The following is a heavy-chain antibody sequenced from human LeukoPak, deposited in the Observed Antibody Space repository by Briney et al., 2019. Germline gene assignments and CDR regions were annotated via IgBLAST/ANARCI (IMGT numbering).Heavy chain of an antibody. CDR2: TIPIFGTT. CDR3: AGDLVQATNGFAY. Sequence: SVKVSFKASGGTLKNYAITWVRQAPGQGLEWMGGTIPIFGTTNYAQKFQGRVTITTDESTSTAYMELSGLRTEDTAVYYCAGDLVQATNGFAYWGQGTLVTVSS. D-gene: IGHD2-8*01. V-gene: IGHV1-69*05. J-gene: IGHJ4*02. CDR1: GGTLKNYA.